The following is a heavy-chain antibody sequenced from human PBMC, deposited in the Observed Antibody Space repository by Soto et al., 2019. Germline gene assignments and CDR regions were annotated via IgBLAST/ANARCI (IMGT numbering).Heavy chain of an antibody. CDR2: INAGNGNT. CDR1: GYTFTSYA. V-gene: IGHV1-3*01. D-gene: IGHD3-3*01. CDR3: ARRNYDFWSGYYSEYYYYMDV. Sequence: ASVKVSCKASGYTFTSYAMHWVRQAPGQRLEWMGWINAGNGNTKYSQKFQGRVTITRDTSASTAYMELSSLRSEDTAVYYCARRNYDFWSGYYSEYYYYMDVWGKGTTVTVSS. J-gene: IGHJ6*03.